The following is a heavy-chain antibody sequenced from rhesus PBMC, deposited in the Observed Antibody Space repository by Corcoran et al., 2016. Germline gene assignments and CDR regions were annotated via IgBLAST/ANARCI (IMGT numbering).Heavy chain of an antibody. D-gene: IGHD6-31*01. CDR3: SSGHFDY. J-gene: IGHJ4*01. Sequence: EVQLVESGGGLVKPGGYLRLSCAASGFTFSNYYMHWVCQAQGKGLQWVGLIINKANSYTTEYAAAVKGRFTIARDDSKNTLYLQMSSLKTEDTALYYCSSGHFDYWGQGVLVTVSS. CDR1: GFTFSNYY. CDR2: IINKANSYTT. V-gene: IGHV3-13*01.